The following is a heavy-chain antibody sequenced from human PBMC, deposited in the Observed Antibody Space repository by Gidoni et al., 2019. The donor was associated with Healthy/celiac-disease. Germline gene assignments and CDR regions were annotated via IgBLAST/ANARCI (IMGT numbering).Heavy chain of an antibody. D-gene: IGHD5-18*01. J-gene: IGHJ6*02. Sequence: QVQLVQSGAEVKKPGASVQVSCKASGYTFTSYGISWVRRAPGQGLEGMGGISAYNGNTNYAQKLQGRVTMTTDTSTSTAYMELRSLRSDDTAVYYCARTPWIQLWLGDYGMDVWGQGTTVTVSS. CDR2: ISAYNGNT. CDR3: ARTPWIQLWLGDYGMDV. V-gene: IGHV1-18*04. CDR1: GYTFTSYG.